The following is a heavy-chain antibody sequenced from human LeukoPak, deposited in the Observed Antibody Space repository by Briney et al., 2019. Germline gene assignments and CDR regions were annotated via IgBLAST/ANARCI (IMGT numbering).Heavy chain of an antibody. J-gene: IGHJ6*03. CDR1: GYSITSGYY. V-gene: IGHV4-38-2*02. D-gene: IGHD3-10*01. CDR2: IYHSGST. Sequence: PSETLSLTCTVSGYSITSGYYWGWIRQPPGKGLEWIGSIYHSGSTHYNPSLNSRVTMSVDTSKNQFSLKLSSVTAADTAVYYCARRVPYYYYYMDVWGKGTTVTVSS. CDR3: ARRVPYYYYYMDV.